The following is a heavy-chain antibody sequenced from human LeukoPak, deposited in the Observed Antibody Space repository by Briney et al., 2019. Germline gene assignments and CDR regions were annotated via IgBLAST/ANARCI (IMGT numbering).Heavy chain of an antibody. D-gene: IGHD6-13*01. CDR1: GFTFSSYS. CDR2: ISSSSSYI. J-gene: IGHJ4*02. Sequence: GGSLRLSCAASGFTFSSYSMNWVRQAPGKGLEWVSSISSSSSYIYYADSVKGRFTISRDNAKNSLYLQMNSLRAEDTVVYYCARDLISWSTLGLDYWGQGTLVTVSS. V-gene: IGHV3-21*01. CDR3: ARDLISWSTLGLDY.